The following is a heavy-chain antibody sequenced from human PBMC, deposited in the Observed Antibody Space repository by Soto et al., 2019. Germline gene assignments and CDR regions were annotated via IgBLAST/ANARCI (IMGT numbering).Heavy chain of an antibody. CDR2: ISYDGRNE. J-gene: IGHJ4*02. CDR1: GFTFSTYG. D-gene: IGHD2-15*01. Sequence: GGSLRLSCEASGFTFSTYGMHWVRQAPGKGLEWVAVISYDGRNENYVDSVKGQFTISRDNSKNTLYMQINSLRIDDTAVFYCARGNDYDSATFAYWGQGAQVTVSS. CDR3: ARGNDYDSATFAY. V-gene: IGHV3-30*03.